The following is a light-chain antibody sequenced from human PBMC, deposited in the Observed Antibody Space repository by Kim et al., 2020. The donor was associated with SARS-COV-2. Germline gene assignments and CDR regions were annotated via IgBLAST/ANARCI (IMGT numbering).Light chain of an antibody. Sequence: SYELTQPPSVSVSPGQTASITCSGHKLGDKYASWYQQKPGQSPVLVIYQDNKRPSGIPERFSGSNSGDTATLTISGTQAMDEADYYCQAWDSGPAVFGGGTQLTFL. CDR1: KLGDKY. CDR2: QDN. CDR3: QAWDSGPAV. V-gene: IGLV3-1*01. J-gene: IGLJ3*02.